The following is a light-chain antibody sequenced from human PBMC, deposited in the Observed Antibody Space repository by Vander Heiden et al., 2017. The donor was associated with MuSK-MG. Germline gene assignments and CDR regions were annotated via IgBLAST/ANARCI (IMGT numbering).Light chain of an antibody. V-gene: IGKV3-20*01. CDR3: QQYGSSPIT. Sequence: EIVLTQAPGTLSLSPGESATLSCSASQSISSSYLAWYQQKPGQAPRLLIYGASSRATGIPDRFSGSGSGTDFTLTISRLEPEDLAVYYCQQYGSSPITFGQGTRLEIK. J-gene: IGKJ5*01. CDR1: QSISSSY. CDR2: GAS.